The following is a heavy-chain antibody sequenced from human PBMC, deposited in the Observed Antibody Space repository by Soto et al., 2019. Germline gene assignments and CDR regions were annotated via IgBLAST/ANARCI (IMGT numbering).Heavy chain of an antibody. V-gene: IGHV3-21*01. J-gene: IGHJ3*02. CDR1: GFTFSSYS. D-gene: IGHD2-2*01. CDR3: ARGRTSSPSAFDI. Sequence: PGGSLRLSCAASGFTFSSYSMNWVRQAPGKGLEWVSSISSSSSYIYYADSVKGRFTISRDNAKNSLYLQMNSLRAEDTAVYYCARGRTSSPSAFDIWGPGTRVTVSS. CDR2: ISSSSSYI.